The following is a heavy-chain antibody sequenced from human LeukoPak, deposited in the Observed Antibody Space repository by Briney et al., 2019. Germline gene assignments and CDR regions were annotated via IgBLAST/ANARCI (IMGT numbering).Heavy chain of an antibody. V-gene: IGHV4-59*01. Sequence: SETLSLTCSVSGASISSFYWNWIRQPPGKGLEWIGYIFYSGSGNYNASLRSRVAISVDTSKNQFSLKLTSVTAAGTAVYYCAGRAARFFDYWGQGILVTVSS. J-gene: IGHJ4*02. CDR2: IFYSGSG. D-gene: IGHD6-25*01. CDR3: AGRAARFFDY. CDR1: GASISSFY.